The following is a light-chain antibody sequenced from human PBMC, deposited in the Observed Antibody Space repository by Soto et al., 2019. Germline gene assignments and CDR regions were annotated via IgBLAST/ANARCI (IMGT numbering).Light chain of an antibody. CDR1: QDIGGR. CDR2: ATS. J-gene: IGKJ5*01. V-gene: IGKV1-12*01. Sequence: DIQMTQSPSSVSASVVDRITITCRASQDIGGRLAWFQQKPGTAPKLLIYATSNLQSGVPSRFSGSGSGTEFTLTIGGLQPDDFATYYCQQFNSYPITFGQGTRLEI. CDR3: QQFNSYPIT.